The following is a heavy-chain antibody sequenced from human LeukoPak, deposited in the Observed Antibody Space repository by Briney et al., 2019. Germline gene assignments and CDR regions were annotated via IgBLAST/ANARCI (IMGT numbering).Heavy chain of an antibody. CDR2: ISYDGSNK. CDR1: GFTFSSYA. CDR3: AREVGQQLPRGYFQH. V-gene: IGHV3-30-3*01. J-gene: IGHJ1*01. Sequence: GGSLRLSCAASGFTFSSYAMHWVRQAPGKGLEWVAVISYDGSNKYYADSVKGRFTISRDNSKNTLYLQMNSLRAEDTAVYYCAREVGQQLPRGYFQHWGQATLVTVSS. D-gene: IGHD6-13*01.